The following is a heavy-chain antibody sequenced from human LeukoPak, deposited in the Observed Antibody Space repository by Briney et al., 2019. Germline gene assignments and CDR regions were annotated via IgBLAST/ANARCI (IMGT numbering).Heavy chain of an antibody. CDR1: KSTVTRND. CDR3: ARSAGGHWYFDL. V-gene: IGHV1-46*01. D-gene: IGHD4-23*01. CDR2: INPSGGST. Sequence: ASGKASSITSKSTVTRNDVNFVGHPTSQKLEWMGLINPSGGSTSYAQKFQGRVTMTRDTSTSTVYMELSSLRSEDTAVYYCARSAGGHWYFDLWGRGTLVTVSS. J-gene: IGHJ2*01.